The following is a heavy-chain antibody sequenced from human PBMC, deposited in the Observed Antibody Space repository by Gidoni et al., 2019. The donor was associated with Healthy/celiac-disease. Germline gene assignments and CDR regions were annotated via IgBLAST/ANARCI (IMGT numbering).Heavy chain of an antibody. CDR3: AKDRVIHDY. V-gene: IGHV3-23*01. J-gene: IGHJ4*02. Sequence: EVQLFESGGGLVQPGACLALPCAASGFTFSGYAMRWVRQAPGRGLECVSAISGSGGSTYYADSVKGRFTISRDKSKNTLYLQMNSLRAEDTAVYYCAKDRVIHDYWGQGTLVTVSS. CDR1: GFTFSGYA. CDR2: ISGSGGST. D-gene: IGHD3-22*01.